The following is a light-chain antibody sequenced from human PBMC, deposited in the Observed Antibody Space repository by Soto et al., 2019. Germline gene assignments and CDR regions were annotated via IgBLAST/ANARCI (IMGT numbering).Light chain of an antibody. Sequence: EIVLTKSPCTRSLYSGRRATLPWRASQSVSNNYLAWYQQKPGQAPRLPIYDASNTAPGIPARFSGTGSGTDFTLTISSLEPADFALYHCQQRSNWITFGQGTRLEIK. CDR1: QSVSNNY. J-gene: IGKJ5*01. V-gene: IGKV3-11*01. CDR3: QQRSNWIT. CDR2: DAS.